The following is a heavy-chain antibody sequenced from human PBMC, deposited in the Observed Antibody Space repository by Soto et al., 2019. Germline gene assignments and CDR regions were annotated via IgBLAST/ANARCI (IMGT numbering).Heavy chain of an antibody. CDR2: IYYSGST. V-gene: IGHV4-39*01. D-gene: IGHD3-22*01. CDR3: ARQRRYYYDSSGYPDY. Sequence: SEPLSLTCDVSGGSISNTSYYWGWIRQPPGKGLEWIATIYYSGSTFYNPSLKSRVTISVDTSRNQFFLKLNSVTAADTAVYYCARQRRYYYDSSGYPDYWGQGTLVTVSS. CDR1: GGSISNTSYY. J-gene: IGHJ4*02.